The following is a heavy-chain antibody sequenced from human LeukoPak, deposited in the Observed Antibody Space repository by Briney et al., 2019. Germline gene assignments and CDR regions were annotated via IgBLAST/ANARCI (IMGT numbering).Heavy chain of an antibody. J-gene: IGHJ4*02. V-gene: IGHV4-34*01. CDR3: EGSHYDLLTGYYTTY. Sequence: SETLSLTCAVHGGSFSGYYWSWIRQPPGKGLEWIGEINHSGSTNYNPSLKSRVTISVDTSKNQFSLMLSSVTAADTAVYYCEGSHYDLLTGYYTTYWGQGTLAIVSS. CDR2: INHSGST. CDR1: GGSFSGYY. D-gene: IGHD3-9*01.